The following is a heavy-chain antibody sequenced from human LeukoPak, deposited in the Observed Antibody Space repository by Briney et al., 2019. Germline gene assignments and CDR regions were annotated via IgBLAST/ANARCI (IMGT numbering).Heavy chain of an antibody. D-gene: IGHD3-22*01. CDR1: GFTFSSYW. CDR3: ARGSRDNSGYRYYFDY. Sequence: GGSLRLSCAASGFTFSSYWMSWVCQAPGKGLERVGNIQQHGSVKYYVDSAKGRFTISRDNGENSMFLEMNSLRADDTAVYYCARGSRDNSGYRYYFDYWGQGTLVTVSS. CDR2: IQQHGSVK. V-gene: IGHV3-7*01. J-gene: IGHJ4*02.